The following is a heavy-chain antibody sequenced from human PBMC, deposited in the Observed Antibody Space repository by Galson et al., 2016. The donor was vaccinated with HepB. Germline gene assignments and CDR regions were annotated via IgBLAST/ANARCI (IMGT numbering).Heavy chain of an antibody. V-gene: IGHV4-59*01. CDR2: ISHIGIN. CDR3: ARHSGAGSYPLDY. Sequence: SETLSLTCTVSGASISGSSWSWIRQPPGKGLEWIGYISHIGINKYNPSLNSRDTISADMSRNQFSLKLSSVTAADTGVYYCARHSGAGSYPLDYWGLGNLVTVSS. J-gene: IGHJ4*02. CDR1: GASISGSS. D-gene: IGHD3-10*01.